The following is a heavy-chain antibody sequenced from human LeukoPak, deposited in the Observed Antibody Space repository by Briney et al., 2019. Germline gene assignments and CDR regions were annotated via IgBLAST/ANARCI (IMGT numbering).Heavy chain of an antibody. J-gene: IGHJ6*02. CDR1: GGSISSGGYY. Sequence: PSETMSLTCTVSGGSISSGGYYWTWIRQHPGKGLEWIGYIYYSGSTYYNPSLTSRVTISVDTSKNQFSLKLSPVTAADTAVYYCTRSRYCSSTSCYGMDVWGQGTAGTLSS. CDR2: IYYSGST. V-gene: IGHV4-31*03. CDR3: TRSRYCSSTSCYGMDV. D-gene: IGHD2-2*01.